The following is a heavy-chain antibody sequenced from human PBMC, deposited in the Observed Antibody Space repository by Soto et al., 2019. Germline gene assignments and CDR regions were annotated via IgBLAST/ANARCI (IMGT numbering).Heavy chain of an antibody. CDR1: GYTFIRYG. Sequence: ASVKVSCKTSGYTFIRYGISWVRQAPGQGLEWMAWISTYNGNTDYAQHLQGRLTMTTDTSTGTVYMELRSLRSDDTAVYYCVRDRSFYDSSGYVDYWGQGTRVTAPQ. V-gene: IGHV1-18*01. CDR2: ISTYNGNT. D-gene: IGHD3-22*01. CDR3: VRDRSFYDSSGYVDY. J-gene: IGHJ4*02.